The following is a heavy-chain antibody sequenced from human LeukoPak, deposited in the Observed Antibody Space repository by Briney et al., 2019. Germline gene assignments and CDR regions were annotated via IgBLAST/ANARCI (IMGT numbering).Heavy chain of an antibody. CDR3: AREGYYDSSGFLGFYYYGMDV. D-gene: IGHD3-22*01. CDR2: IKQDGGEK. Sequence: PGGSLRLSCAASGFTFSSYWMSWVRQAPGKGLEWEANIKQDGGEKYYVDSVKGRFTISRDNAKNSLYLQMNSLRAEDTAVYYCAREGYYDSSGFLGFYYYGMDVWGQGTTVIVSS. V-gene: IGHV3-7*05. CDR1: GFTFSSYW. J-gene: IGHJ6*02.